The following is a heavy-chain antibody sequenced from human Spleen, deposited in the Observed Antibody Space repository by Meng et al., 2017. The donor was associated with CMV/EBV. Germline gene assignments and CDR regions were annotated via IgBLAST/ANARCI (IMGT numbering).Heavy chain of an antibody. CDR2: SNPNSGET. Sequence: SGYTFTGYFIHWVRQPPGQGLEWMGWSNPNSGETRYAQKFQGRVTMTRDTSITTAYMELTRLRYDDTAVYFCARVIAVAGTAPFDYWGQGTLVTVSS. CDR3: ARVIAVAGTAPFDY. D-gene: IGHD6-19*01. J-gene: IGHJ4*02. V-gene: IGHV1-2*02. CDR1: GYTFTGYF.